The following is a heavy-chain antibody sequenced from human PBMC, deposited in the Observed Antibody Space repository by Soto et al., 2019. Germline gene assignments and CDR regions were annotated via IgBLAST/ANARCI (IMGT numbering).Heavy chain of an antibody. CDR3: ARGDTMVRGVRLTQPKTDY. V-gene: IGHV3-33*01. Sequence: GGSLRLSCAASGFTFSSYGMHWVRQAPGKGLEWVAVIWYDGSNKYYADSVKGRFTISRDNSKNTLYLQMNSLRAEDTAVYYCARGDTMVRGVRLTQPKTDYWGQGTLVTVSS. CDR1: GFTFSSYG. J-gene: IGHJ4*02. D-gene: IGHD3-10*01. CDR2: IWYDGSNK.